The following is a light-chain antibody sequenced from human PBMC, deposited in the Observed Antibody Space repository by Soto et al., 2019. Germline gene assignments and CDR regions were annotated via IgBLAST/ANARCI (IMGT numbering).Light chain of an antibody. Sequence: EIVLTQSPGTLSLSPGERATLSCRASQSVSSSYLAWYQQNPGQAPSLLIYGASSRDTGIPDRFSGSGSGTDFTRTISRLEPEDFAVYDFQQYGSSPPICTFGPGTKVDI. CDR3: QQYGSSPPICT. CDR2: GAS. V-gene: IGKV3-20*01. CDR1: QSVSSSY. J-gene: IGKJ3*01.